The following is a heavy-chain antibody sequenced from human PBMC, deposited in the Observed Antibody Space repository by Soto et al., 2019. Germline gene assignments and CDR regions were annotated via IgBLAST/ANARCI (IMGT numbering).Heavy chain of an antibody. Sequence: PGESLKIYWNGSGYSFTSYWISWGRQMPGKGLEWMGRIDPSDSYTNYSPSFQGHVTISADKSISTAYLQWSSLKASDTAMYYCARTNHRGSPNSYYYYGMDVWGQGTTVTVSS. CDR1: GYSFTSYW. V-gene: IGHV5-10-1*01. CDR2: IDPSDSYT. J-gene: IGHJ6*02. CDR3: ARTNHRGSPNSYYYYGMDV. D-gene: IGHD2-8*01.